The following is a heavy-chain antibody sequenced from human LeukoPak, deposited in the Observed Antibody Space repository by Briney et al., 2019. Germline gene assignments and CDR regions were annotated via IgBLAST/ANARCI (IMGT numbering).Heavy chain of an antibody. CDR1: GDSISSFY. CDR2: IYYSGST. CDR3: ARDGIGYGVDY. J-gene: IGHJ4*02. D-gene: IGHD5-18*01. Sequence: SETLSLTCTVSGDSISSFYWSWIRQPPGKGLEWIGYIYYSGSTNYNPSLKSRVTISVDTSKNQFSLKLSSVIAADTAVYYCARDGIGYGVDYWGQGTLVTVSS. V-gene: IGHV4-59*01.